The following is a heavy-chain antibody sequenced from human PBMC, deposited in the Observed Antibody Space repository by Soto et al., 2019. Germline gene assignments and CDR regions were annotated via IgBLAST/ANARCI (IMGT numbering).Heavy chain of an antibody. CDR1: GYTFTTCD. J-gene: IGHJ5*02. CDR3: ARSSGGNFGIIIEGTNWFAP. V-gene: IGHV1-46*01. CDR2: INPYGGST. Sequence: ASVKVSCKASGYTFTTCDIHWVRQAPGRGLEWMGVINPYGGSTAYAQKFKGRVTLTRDTSASTVYMEVGSLTSEDTAMYYCARSSGGNFGIIIEGTNWFAPWGQGTLVTVSS. D-gene: IGHD1-26*01.